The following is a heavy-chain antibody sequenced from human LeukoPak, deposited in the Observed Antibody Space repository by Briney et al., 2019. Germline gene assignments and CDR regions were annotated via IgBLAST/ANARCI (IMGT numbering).Heavy chain of an antibody. CDR1: GFTFSSYG. CDR3: AILGYCSSTSCYEYFQH. V-gene: IGHV3-30*02. Sequence: GGSLRLSCAASGFTFSSYGMHWVRQAPGKGLGWVAFIRYDGSNKYYADSVKGRFTISRDNSKNTLYLQMNSLRAEDTAVYYCAILGYCSSTSCYEYFQHWGQGTLVTVSS. CDR2: IRYDGSNK. D-gene: IGHD2-2*01. J-gene: IGHJ1*01.